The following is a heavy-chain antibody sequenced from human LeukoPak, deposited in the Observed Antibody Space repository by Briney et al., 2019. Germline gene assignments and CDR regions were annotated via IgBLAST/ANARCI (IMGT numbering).Heavy chain of an antibody. CDR3: AKGPKQQLVGSRGHYFDY. D-gene: IGHD6-13*01. CDR2: IRCSGDST. V-gene: IGHV3-23*01. Sequence: GGSLRLSCAASGFTFSSYGMSWVRQAPGKGLEWVSGIRCSGDSTYYADSVKGRFTSSRDNSKNTLYLQMNSLRAEDTAVYYCAKGPKQQLVGSRGHYFDYWGQGTLVTVSS. J-gene: IGHJ4*02. CDR1: GFTFSSYG.